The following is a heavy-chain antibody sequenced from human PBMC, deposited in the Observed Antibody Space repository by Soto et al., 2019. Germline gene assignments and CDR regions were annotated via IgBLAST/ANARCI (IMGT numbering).Heavy chain of an antibody. V-gene: IGHV4-31*03. CDR1: GGSLNSGGYY. CDR3: ARGYYDTTGYYYGLSWFDP. J-gene: IGHJ5*02. D-gene: IGHD3-22*01. CDR2: IYNSGSA. Sequence: QVQLQESGPGLVRSSQTLSLTCTVAGGSLNSGGYYWSWIRRLPGKGLEWLGHIYNSGSAYYNPCLKCRLSISADTSKNEFSLQVTSVTDADTAVYHGARGYYDTTGYYYGLSWFDPWGQGTLVTVSS.